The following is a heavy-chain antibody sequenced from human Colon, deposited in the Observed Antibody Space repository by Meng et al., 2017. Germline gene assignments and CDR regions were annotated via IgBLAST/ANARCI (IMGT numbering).Heavy chain of an antibody. CDR1: GYSFTSYD. D-gene: IGHD3-22*01. J-gene: IGHJ4*02. Sequence: QVQLVQSGAEMKNAGASLKVSCKTSGYSFTSYDITWVRQAPGQGLEWMGWISVYNGNTNYAQKFQGRVTMTTDTSTSTAYMELRSLRSDDTAVYYCARNYYDSSGYYYGYWGQGTLVTVSS. V-gene: IGHV1-18*01. CDR2: ISVYNGNT. CDR3: ARNYYDSSGYYYGY.